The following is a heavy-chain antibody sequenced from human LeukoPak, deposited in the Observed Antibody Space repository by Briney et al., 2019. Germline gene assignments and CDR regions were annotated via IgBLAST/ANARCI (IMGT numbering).Heavy chain of an antibody. Sequence: GGSLRLSCAASGFTFSSYSMNWVRQAPGRGLVWVSSIGASGDSIYYTDSVKGRFTISRDNSKNTLYLQMSSLRVEDTAVYYCAKIPDVSDYWGQGILVTVSS. CDR1: GFTFSSYS. J-gene: IGHJ4*02. CDR2: IGASGDSI. V-gene: IGHV3-23*01. CDR3: AKIPDVSDY.